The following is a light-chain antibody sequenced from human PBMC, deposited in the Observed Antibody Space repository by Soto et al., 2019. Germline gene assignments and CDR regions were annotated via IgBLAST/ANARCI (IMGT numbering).Light chain of an antibody. CDR2: DVS. J-gene: IGLJ1*01. CDR1: SSDVGGYNY. Sequence: QSALTQPASVSGSPGQSITISCTGTSSDVGGYNYVSWYQQHPGKAPKLMIYDVSNRPSGVSNRFSGSKSGNTASLTIPGLQAEDEADYYCSSYTSSSTSQNYVFGTGTKVTVL. V-gene: IGLV2-14*01. CDR3: SSYTSSSTSQNYV.